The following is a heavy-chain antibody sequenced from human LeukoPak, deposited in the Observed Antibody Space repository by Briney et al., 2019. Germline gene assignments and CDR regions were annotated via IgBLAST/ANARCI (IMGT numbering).Heavy chain of an antibody. V-gene: IGHV3-33*01. CDR3: ARAPWYGDGYNQNYAFDI. CDR2: IWCDGSNK. Sequence: GGSLRLSCAASGFTFSSYGMHWVRQAPGKGLEWVAVIWCDGSNKYYADSVKGRFTISRDNSKNTLYLQMNSLRAEDTAVYYCARAPWYGDGYNQNYAFDIWGQGTMVTVSS. CDR1: GFTFSSYG. D-gene: IGHD5-24*01. J-gene: IGHJ3*02.